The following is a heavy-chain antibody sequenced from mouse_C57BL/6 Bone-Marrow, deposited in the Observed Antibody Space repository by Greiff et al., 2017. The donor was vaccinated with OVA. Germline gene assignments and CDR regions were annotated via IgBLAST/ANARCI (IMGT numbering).Heavy chain of an antibody. V-gene: IGHV5-16*01. CDR2: INYDGSST. CDR3: ARDQDGSSPYYYAMDY. CDR1: GFTFSDYY. Sequence: EVKLMESEGGLVQPGSSMKLSCTASGFTFSDYYMAWVRQVPEKGLEWVANINYDGSSTYYLDSLKSRFIISRDNAKNILYLQMSSLKSEDTATYYCARDQDGSSPYYYAMDYWGQGTSVTVSS. D-gene: IGHD1-1*01. J-gene: IGHJ4*01.